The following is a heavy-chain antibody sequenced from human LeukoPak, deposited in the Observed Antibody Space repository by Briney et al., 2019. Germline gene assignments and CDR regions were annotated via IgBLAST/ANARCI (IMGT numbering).Heavy chain of an antibody. CDR1: GYSISSGYY. CDR3: ATDHITMVRGSYYYYYYYMDV. D-gene: IGHD3-10*01. Sequence: SETLSLTCTVSGYSISSGYYWGWIRQPPGKGLEWIGSIYHSGSTYYNPSLKSRVTISVDTSKNQFSLKLSSVTAADTAVYYCATDHITMVRGSYYYYYYYMDVWGKGTTVTVSS. J-gene: IGHJ6*03. V-gene: IGHV4-38-2*02. CDR2: IYHSGST.